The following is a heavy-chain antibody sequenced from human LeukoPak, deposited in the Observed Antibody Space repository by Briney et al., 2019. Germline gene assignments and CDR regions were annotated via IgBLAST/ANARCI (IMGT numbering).Heavy chain of an antibody. CDR2: ISGSGDST. D-gene: IGHD6-13*01. J-gene: IGHJ4*02. CDR3: AKDRSDSSTWYAGSH. Sequence: GGSLRLSCAASGFTFDDYAMHWVRQAPGKGLEWVSGISGSGDSTNYADSVRGRFTISRDNSKNTLYMQMNSMRAEDTAVYYCAKDRSDSSTWYAGSHWGQGTLVTVSS. V-gene: IGHV3-23*01. CDR1: GFTFDDYA.